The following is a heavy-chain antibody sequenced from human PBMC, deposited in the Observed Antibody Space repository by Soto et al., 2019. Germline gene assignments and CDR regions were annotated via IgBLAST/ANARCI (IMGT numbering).Heavy chain of an antibody. J-gene: IGHJ6*02. V-gene: IGHV4-59*01. D-gene: IGHD2-21*02. CDR3: ARDLWGYCGTDCYPLDV. CDR1: GGSISGYY. CDR2: MYNTGST. Sequence: PSETLSLTCTVSGGSISGYYWSWIRQPPGKGLEWIGYMYNTGSTVYNPSFKSRVTISVDTSKNQFSLKLNSVTAADTAVYYCARDLWGYCGTDCYPLDVWGQGTTATVS.